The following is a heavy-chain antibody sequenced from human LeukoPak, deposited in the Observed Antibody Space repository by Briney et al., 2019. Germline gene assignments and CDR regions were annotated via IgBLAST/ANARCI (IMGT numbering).Heavy chain of an antibody. D-gene: IGHD3-3*01. CDR1: GYTFTDYY. CDR2: INPSGGST. CDR3: ARGPHRRTYDRDNWFDP. J-gene: IGHJ5*02. V-gene: IGHV1-46*01. Sequence: ASVKVSCKASGYTFTDYYIHWVRQAPGQGLEWMGLINPSGGSTNFAQKFQGRVTMTRDMSTSTVYMELSSLRSEDMAVYYCARGPHRRTYDRDNWFDPWGRGTLVTVSS.